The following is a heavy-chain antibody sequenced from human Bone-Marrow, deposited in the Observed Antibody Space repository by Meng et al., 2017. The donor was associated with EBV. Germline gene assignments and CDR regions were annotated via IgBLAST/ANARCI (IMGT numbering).Heavy chain of an antibody. CDR2: LIPMSGAP. V-gene: IGHV1-69*01. Sequence: VESGVEVSEPGSLWKVSCKTSGGPFSSDAVSWVRQAPGQGLEWLGGLIPMSGAPNYAQKFQGRVTITADESTSTHYMDLSSLSSEDTAVYYCASESGRGYTPDYWGQGTLVTVSS. J-gene: IGHJ4*02. D-gene: IGHD3-10*01. CDR1: GGPFSSDA. CDR3: ASESGRGYTPDY.